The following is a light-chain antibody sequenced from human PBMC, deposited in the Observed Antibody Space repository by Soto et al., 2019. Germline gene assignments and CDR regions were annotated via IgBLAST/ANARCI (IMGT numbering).Light chain of an antibody. CDR3: ISYTSSSTRV. CDR2: EVS. J-gene: IGLJ3*02. V-gene: IGLV2-14*01. CDR1: SSDVGGYNY. Sequence: QSALTQPASVSGSPGQSITISCTGTSSDVGGYNYVSWYQQHPGKAPKLMIYEVSNRPSGVSNRFSGSKSGNTASLTISGLQAEDEADYYCISYTSSSTRVFGGGTKVTVL.